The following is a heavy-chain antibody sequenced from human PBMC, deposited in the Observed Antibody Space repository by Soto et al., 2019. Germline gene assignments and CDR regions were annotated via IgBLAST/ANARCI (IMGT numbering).Heavy chain of an antibody. CDR3: ARSTGSYSYYGMDV. CDR1: GYTLTDYY. D-gene: IGHD1-26*01. Sequence: QVQLVQSGAEVKKPGASVKFSCKASGYTLTDYYMHWVRQAPGQGLEWMGWINPKNGDTNSAQKFRGRVTMTRDTSIRTAYLELSSLRSDDTAVYYCARSTGSYSYYGMDVWGQGTTVTVSS. CDR2: INPKNGDT. J-gene: IGHJ6*02. V-gene: IGHV1-2*02.